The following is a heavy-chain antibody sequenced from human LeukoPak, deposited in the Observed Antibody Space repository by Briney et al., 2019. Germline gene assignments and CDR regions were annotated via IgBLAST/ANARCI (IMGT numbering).Heavy chain of an antibody. CDR3: ASYGSDSGYDSSFDY. V-gene: IGHV3-7*01. Sequence: GGSLRLSCAASGFTVSSNYMSWVRQAPGKGLEWVANIKQDGSGKYYVDSVKGRFTISRDNAKNSLYLQMNSLRAEDTAVYYCASYGSDSGYDSSFDYWGQGTLVTVSS. J-gene: IGHJ4*02. CDR1: GFTVSSNY. CDR2: IKQDGSGK. D-gene: IGHD5-12*01.